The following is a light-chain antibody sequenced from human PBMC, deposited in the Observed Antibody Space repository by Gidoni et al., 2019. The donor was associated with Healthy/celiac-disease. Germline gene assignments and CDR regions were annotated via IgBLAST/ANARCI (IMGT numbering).Light chain of an antibody. CDR1: QSVSSSY. CDR2: GAS. J-gene: IGKJ1*01. Sequence: EIVLTQSPGTLSVSPGERATLSCRASQSVSSSYLAWYQQKPGQAPRLLIYGASSRATGIPDRFSGSGSRTDFTLTISRLEPEDFAVYYCQQYGSSPWTFGQGTKVEIK. V-gene: IGKV3-20*01. CDR3: QQYGSSPWT.